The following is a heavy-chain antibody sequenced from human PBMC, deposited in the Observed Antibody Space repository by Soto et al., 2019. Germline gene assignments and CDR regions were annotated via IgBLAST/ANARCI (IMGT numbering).Heavy chain of an antibody. CDR3: VRIRYQLPSSVLWLDP. Sequence: PSETLSLTCAVYGGFLSESYWTWIRQPPGKGLERIGEINHVGGTNYNPSLKSRVTMPVDTSQNQFSLRLISVTAADTAMYFCVRIRYQLPSSVLWLDPWGQGTPVTVSS. CDR1: GGFLSESY. J-gene: IGHJ5*02. D-gene: IGHD3-16*01. CDR2: INHVGGT. V-gene: IGHV4-34*01.